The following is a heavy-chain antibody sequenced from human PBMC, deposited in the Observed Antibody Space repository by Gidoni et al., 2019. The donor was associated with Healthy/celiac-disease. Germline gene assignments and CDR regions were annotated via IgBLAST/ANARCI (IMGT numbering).Heavy chain of an antibody. Sequence: EVQLLESGGGLVQPGGSMRLSCAASGFTFSSYAMSWVRKAPGKGLEWVSAISGSGGSTYYADSVKGRFTISRDNSKNTLYLQMNSLRAEDTAVYYCARFWSGYYSPTDYWGQGTLVTVSS. D-gene: IGHD3-3*01. CDR2: ISGSGGST. J-gene: IGHJ4*02. V-gene: IGHV3-23*01. CDR1: GFTFSSYA. CDR3: ARFWSGYYSPTDY.